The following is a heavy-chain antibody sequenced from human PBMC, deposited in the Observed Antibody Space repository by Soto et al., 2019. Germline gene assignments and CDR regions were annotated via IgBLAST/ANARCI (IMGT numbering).Heavy chain of an antibody. J-gene: IGHJ6*02. Sequence: QVQLVESGGGVVQPGTSLRLSCAVSGFTFGNHAMHWVRQAPGKGLEWVAQIWFDGSNKYFSEPVKGRFTISRDNSQNILYLQMNGLRADDTGVYYCARDGQQLTPYSMDVWGQGTTVTVSS. CDR3: ARDGQQLTPYSMDV. V-gene: IGHV3-33*01. D-gene: IGHD6-13*01. CDR2: IWFDGSNK. CDR1: GFTFGNHA.